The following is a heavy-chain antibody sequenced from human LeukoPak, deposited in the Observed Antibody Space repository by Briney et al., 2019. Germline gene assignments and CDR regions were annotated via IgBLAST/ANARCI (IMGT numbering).Heavy chain of an antibody. D-gene: IGHD2-2*01. CDR1: GYTLTNND. Sequence: ASVKVSCKASGYTLTNNDINWVRQAPGQGLEWMGWINPENGNTGYAQKFQGRVIMTRSTAINTVYMELSSLTFEDTAIYFCARPTSRPSNYYHMDVWGKGTTVTVSS. J-gene: IGHJ6*03. CDR2: INPENGNT. CDR3: ARPTSRPSNYYHMDV. V-gene: IGHV1-8*01.